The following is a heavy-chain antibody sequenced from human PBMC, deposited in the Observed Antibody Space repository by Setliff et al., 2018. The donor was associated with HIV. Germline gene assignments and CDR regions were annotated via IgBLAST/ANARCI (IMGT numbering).Heavy chain of an antibody. CDR2: IYYSGST. CDR3: ARTISLFPGIAAAQPWSYYYYMDV. J-gene: IGHJ6*03. V-gene: IGHV4-59*08. D-gene: IGHD6-13*01. Sequence: KPSENLSLTCTVSGGSMNSNYWSWIRQPPGKGLEWIGYIYYSGSTDYNPSLKSRVTISIDTSKNQFSLNLRSMTDADTAVYYCARTISLFPGIAAAQPWSYYYYMDVWGKGTTVTVS. CDR1: GGSMNSNY.